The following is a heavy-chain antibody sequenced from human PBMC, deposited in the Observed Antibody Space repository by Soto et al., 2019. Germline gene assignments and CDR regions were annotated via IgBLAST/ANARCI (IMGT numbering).Heavy chain of an antibody. CDR3: ARDGNDSSGGMDV. J-gene: IGHJ6*02. CDR1: GYTFTGYY. Sequence: GASVKVSCKASGYTFTGYYMHCVRQAPGQGLEWMGWINPNSGGTNYAQKFQGWVTMTRDTSISTAYMELSRLRSDDTAVYYCARDGNDSSGGMDVWGQGTTVTVSS. CDR2: INPNSGGT. V-gene: IGHV1-2*04. D-gene: IGHD3-22*01.